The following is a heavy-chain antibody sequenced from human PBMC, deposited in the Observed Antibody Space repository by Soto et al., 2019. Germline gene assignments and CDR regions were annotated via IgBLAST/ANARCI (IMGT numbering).Heavy chain of an antibody. Sequence: GESLKISCKGSGYSFTSYWISWVRQMPGKGLEWMGRIDPSDSYTNYSPSFQGHVTISADKSISTAYLQWSSLRAEDTAVYYCASSLSPAGYYYYGMNVWGQGTTVTVSS. V-gene: IGHV5-10-1*01. J-gene: IGHJ6*02. CDR1: GYSFTSYW. D-gene: IGHD2-2*01. CDR2: IDPSDSYT. CDR3: ASSLSPAGYYYYGMNV.